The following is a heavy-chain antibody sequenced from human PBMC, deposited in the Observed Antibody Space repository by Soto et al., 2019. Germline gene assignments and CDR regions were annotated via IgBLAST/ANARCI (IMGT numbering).Heavy chain of an antibody. V-gene: IGHV4-59*06. CDR3: ARAGYSYGHFDY. J-gene: IGHJ4*02. CDR2: IYYSGST. CDR1: GGSISNYY. D-gene: IGHD5-18*01. Sequence: PSETLSLTCTVSGGSISNYYWSWIRQHPGKGLEWIGYIYYSGSTYYNPSLKSRVTISVDTSKNQFSLKLSSVTAADTAVYYCARAGYSYGHFDYWGQGTLVTVSS.